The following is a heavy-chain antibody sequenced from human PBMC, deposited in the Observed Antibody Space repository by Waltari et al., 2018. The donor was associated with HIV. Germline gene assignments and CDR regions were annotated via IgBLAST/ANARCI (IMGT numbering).Heavy chain of an antibody. CDR3: ARSRGLIKWNRYFDS. V-gene: IGHV4-34*01. J-gene: IGHJ3*02. Sequence: QAQLQQWGAGLLKPSETLSLTCAVHGGSFSGHYWTWIRQPPGMGLEWIGEINDSEYTNYNPSLRSRLTISLDASKNQFSLKMTAVTAADTAVYYCARSRGLIKWNRYFDSWAQGTMVSVSS. CDR2: INDSEYT. D-gene: IGHD3-10*01. CDR1: GGSFSGHY.